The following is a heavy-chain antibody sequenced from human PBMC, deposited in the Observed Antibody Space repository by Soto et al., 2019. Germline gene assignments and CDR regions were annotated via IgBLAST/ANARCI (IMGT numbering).Heavy chain of an antibody. D-gene: IGHD2-21*02. J-gene: IGHJ6*02. CDR3: ARIHFCDEPSYYYYGMVV. Sequence: PSETLSLTCVISGYSITSGFYWGWVRQSPGKGLEWIGYIYYTGSTFNTPSLKRRVSISIDTSKTQFSLKLSSVTAADTAVYYCARIHFCDEPSYYYYGMVVWGQGTAVTVSS. CDR1: GYSITSGFY. V-gene: IGHV4-38-2*01. CDR2: IYYTGST.